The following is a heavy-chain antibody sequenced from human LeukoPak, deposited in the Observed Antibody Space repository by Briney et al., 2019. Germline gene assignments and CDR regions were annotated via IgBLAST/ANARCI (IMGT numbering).Heavy chain of an antibody. CDR2: INSDGSWT. J-gene: IGHJ4*02. V-gene: IGHV3-74*01. CDR3: ARGDYGDYIKACDY. D-gene: IGHD4-17*01. CDR1: GNYW. Sequence: PGGSLRLSCAASGNYWMHWVRQAPGKGLVWVSHINSDGSWTSYADSVKGRFTISKDNAKNTVYLQMNSLRAEDTAVYYCARGDYGDYIKACDYWGQGTLVTVSS.